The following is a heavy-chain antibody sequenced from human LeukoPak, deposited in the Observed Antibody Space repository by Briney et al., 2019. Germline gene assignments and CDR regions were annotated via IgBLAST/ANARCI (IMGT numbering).Heavy chain of an antibody. CDR3: AKDEYYSGSYHNDY. Sequence: PGGSLRLSCAASGFTFRDYAMSWVRQAPGKGLEWVSTITYTGGNTYYADSVKGRFTISRDNSKNTLYLQVNSLRAEDTAIYYCAKDEYYSGSYHNDYWGQGTLVTVSS. CDR1: GFTFRDYA. CDR2: ITYTGGNT. D-gene: IGHD3-10*01. V-gene: IGHV3-23*01. J-gene: IGHJ4*02.